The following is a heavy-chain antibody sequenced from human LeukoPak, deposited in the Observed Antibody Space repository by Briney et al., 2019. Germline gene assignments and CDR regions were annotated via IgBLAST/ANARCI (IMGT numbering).Heavy chain of an antibody. V-gene: IGHV3-9*01. CDR1: GFTIDDNA. CDR2: TSCNSGSF. Sequence: PSARYLSFYCAASGFTIDDNAMHRLPQAPGKGLKGGFVTSCNSGSFGYADSVKGRFTISRDNAKNSLYLQMNRLRAEDTALYYCAKDRGGVIVVEAATRVGGDYYYNYGMDVWGQGSTVTVS. J-gene: IGHJ6*02. D-gene: IGHD2-15*01. CDR3: AKDRGGVIVVEAATRVGGDYYYNYGMDV.